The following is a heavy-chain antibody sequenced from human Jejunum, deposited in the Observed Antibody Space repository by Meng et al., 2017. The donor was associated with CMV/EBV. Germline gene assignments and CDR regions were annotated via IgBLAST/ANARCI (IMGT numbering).Heavy chain of an antibody. Sequence: ASGYTFTGHYLHWVRHAPGQGLEWMGWINANTGDTNYAQKFQGRVTMTRDTSITTAYMDLSSLTSDDAAVYYCARDMTSTWYGGSDLWGQGTLVTVSS. J-gene: IGHJ5*02. D-gene: IGHD6-13*01. CDR3: ARDMTSTWYGGSDL. CDR1: GYTFTGHY. CDR2: INANTGDT. V-gene: IGHV1-2*02.